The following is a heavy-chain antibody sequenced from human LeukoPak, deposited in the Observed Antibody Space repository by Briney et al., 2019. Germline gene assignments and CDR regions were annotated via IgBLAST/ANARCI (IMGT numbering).Heavy chain of an antibody. J-gene: IGHJ4*02. CDR3: ARLDTAMANPSDY. V-gene: IGHV3-74*01. CDR2: INSDGSST. CDR1: GFTFSSYW. D-gene: IGHD5-18*01. Sequence: GGSLRLSCAASGFTFSSYWMHGVRQAPGKGLVWVSRINSDGSSTSYADSVKGRFTISRDNAKNTLYLQMNSLRAEDTAVYYCARLDTAMANPSDYWGQGTLVTVSS.